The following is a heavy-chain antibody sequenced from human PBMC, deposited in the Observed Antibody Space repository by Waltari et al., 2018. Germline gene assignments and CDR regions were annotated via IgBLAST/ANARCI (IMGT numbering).Heavy chain of an antibody. CDR1: GGSISSSS. CDR2: LYSSGST. Sequence: QVQLQESGPGLVKPSETLSRTCTVPGGSISSSSWSWIRPPPGKGLAWLGYLYSSGSTNYNPSLKSRVTISVDTSKNQFSLKLSSVTAADTAVYYCARPSGYGEDDAFDIWGQGTMVTVSS. J-gene: IGHJ3*02. CDR3: ARPSGYGEDDAFDI. V-gene: IGHV4-59*01. D-gene: IGHD5-12*01.